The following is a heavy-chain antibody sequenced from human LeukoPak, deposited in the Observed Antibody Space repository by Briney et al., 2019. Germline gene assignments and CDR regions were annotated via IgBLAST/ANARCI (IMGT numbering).Heavy chain of an antibody. Sequence: GESLKISCKGSGYSFTNYWIGWVRQMPGKGLEWMGIMYPGDSDTRYSPSFQGQITISADESISTTYLQWSSLKASDTAIYYCAASTYGSGSYVAFDSWGQGTLVSVSS. CDR1: GYSFTNYW. CDR3: AASTYGSGSYVAFDS. CDR2: MYPGDSDT. V-gene: IGHV5-51*01. J-gene: IGHJ4*02. D-gene: IGHD3-10*01.